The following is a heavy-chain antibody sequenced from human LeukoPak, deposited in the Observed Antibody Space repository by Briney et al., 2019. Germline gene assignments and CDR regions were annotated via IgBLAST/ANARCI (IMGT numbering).Heavy chain of an antibody. CDR3: AREVSGGSGWTGGFDY. J-gene: IGHJ4*02. Sequence: PRGSLRLSCAASGFTFSTYSMNWVCQAPGKGLEWVSSISSSSSYISYADSMKGRFTISRDNAKNSLYRQMNSLRAEDSAVYYCAREVSGGSGWTGGFDYGGEASLVTVSS. CDR2: ISSSSSYI. V-gene: IGHV3-21*01. CDR1: GFTFSTYS. D-gene: IGHD6-19*01.